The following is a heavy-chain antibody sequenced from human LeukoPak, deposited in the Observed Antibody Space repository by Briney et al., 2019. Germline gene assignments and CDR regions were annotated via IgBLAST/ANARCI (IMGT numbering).Heavy chain of an antibody. CDR3: AREGEGYFDC. J-gene: IGHJ4*02. V-gene: IGHV3-7*05. CDR1: GFTFSSFW. D-gene: IGHD3-16*01. Sequence: GGSLRLSCAASGFTFSSFWMSWVRQAPGKGLEWVANIKQDGSGKYYVDSVKGRFTISRDNAKNSPYLQMNSLRAEDTAVYYCAREGEGYFDCWGQGTLVTVSS. CDR2: IKQDGSGK.